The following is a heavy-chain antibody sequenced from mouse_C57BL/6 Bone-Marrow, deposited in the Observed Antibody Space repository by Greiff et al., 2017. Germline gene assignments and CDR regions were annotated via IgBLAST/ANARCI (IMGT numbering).Heavy chain of an antibody. J-gene: IGHJ2*01. Sequence: EVKVVESGGGLVKPGGSLKLSCAASGFTFSSYAMSWVRQTPEKRLEWVATISDGGSYTYYPDNVKGRFTISRDNAKNNLYLQMSHLKSEDTAMYYCARDGGYYVPDCWGQGTTLTVSS. V-gene: IGHV5-4*01. CDR1: GFTFSSYA. D-gene: IGHD2-3*01. CDR3: ARDGGYYVPDC. CDR2: ISDGGSYT.